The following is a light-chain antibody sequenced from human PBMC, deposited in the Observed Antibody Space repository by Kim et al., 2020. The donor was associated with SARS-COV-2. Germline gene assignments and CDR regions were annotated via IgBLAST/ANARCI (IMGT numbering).Light chain of an antibody. CDR1: SGSIARNY. CDR3: QSYDSSNQV. J-gene: IGLJ3*02. V-gene: IGLV6-57*02. Sequence: GKTVTISCTGSSGSIARNYVQWYQQSPGSAPTTVIYEDNQRPSGVPDRFSGSIDSSSNSASLTISGLKTEDEADYYCQSYDSSNQVFGGGTQLTVL. CDR2: EDN.